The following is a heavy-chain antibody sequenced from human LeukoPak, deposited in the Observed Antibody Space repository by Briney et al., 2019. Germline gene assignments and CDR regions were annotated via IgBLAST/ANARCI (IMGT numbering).Heavy chain of an antibody. CDR2: ISGSGGST. D-gene: IGHD6-13*01. CDR1: GFTFSSYA. CDR3: AKDRMGGSWYDWFDP. V-gene: IGHV3-23*01. J-gene: IGHJ5*02. Sequence: PGGSLRLSCAASGFTFSSYAVSWVRQAPGKGLEWVSAISGSGGSTYYADSVKGRFTISRDNSKNTLYLQMNSLRAEDTAVYYCAKDRMGGSWYDWFDPWGQGTLVTVSS.